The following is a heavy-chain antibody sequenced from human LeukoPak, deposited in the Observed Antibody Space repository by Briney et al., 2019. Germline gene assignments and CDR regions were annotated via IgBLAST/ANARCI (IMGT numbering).Heavy chain of an antibody. J-gene: IGHJ6*03. CDR3: ARNTGIAAVGNPSYYFYYYMDV. D-gene: IGHD6-13*01. Sequence: SETLSLTCTVSGAFISSGGYYWSWIRQYPGKGREWIGCIYDSGGTSYTPSLKSRVSISLDTSKNQFSLRVISVTAADTAVYFCARNTGIAAVGNPSYYFYYYMDVWGKGTTVTVSS. CDR2: IYDSGGT. CDR1: GAFISSGGYY. V-gene: IGHV4-31*03.